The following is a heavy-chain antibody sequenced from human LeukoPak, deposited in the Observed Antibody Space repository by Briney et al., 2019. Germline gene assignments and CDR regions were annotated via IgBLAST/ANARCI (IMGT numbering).Heavy chain of an antibody. D-gene: IGHD2-2*01. Sequence: PSETLSLTXTVSGGSISSYYWSWIRQPAGKGLEWIGRIYTSGSTNYNPSLKSRVTMSVDTSKNQFSPKLSSVTAADTAVYYCARSVYLVRAAIWGYYYYYMDVWGKGTTVTVSS. CDR3: ARSVYLVRAAIWGYYYYYMDV. J-gene: IGHJ6*03. V-gene: IGHV4-4*07. CDR2: IYTSGST. CDR1: GGSISSYY.